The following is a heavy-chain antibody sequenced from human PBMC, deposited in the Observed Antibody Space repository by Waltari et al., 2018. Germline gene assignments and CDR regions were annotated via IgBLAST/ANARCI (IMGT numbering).Heavy chain of an antibody. CDR3: ARGGYSYDY. V-gene: IGHV3-48*01. D-gene: IGHD2-15*01. CDR2: ISSSSSTI. CDR1: GFTFSSYS. Sequence: EVQLVESGGGLVQPGGSLRLSCAASGFTFSSYSMNWVRQAPGKGLEWVSYISSSSSTIYYADSVKCRFTISRDNSKNTLYLQMNSLRAEDTAVYYCARGGYSYDYWGQGTLVTVSS. J-gene: IGHJ4*02.